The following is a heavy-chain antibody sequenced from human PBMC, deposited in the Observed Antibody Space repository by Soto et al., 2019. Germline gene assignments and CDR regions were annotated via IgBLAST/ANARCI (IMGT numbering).Heavy chain of an antibody. V-gene: IGHV3-48*03. J-gene: IGHJ4*02. CDR1: GFTFSSYE. CDR3: VSHSNSYGPFNFDY. CDR2: ISSSGSTI. Sequence: EVLLVESGGGLVQPGGSLRLSCAASGFTFSSYEMNWVRQAPGKGLEWVSYISSSGSTIYYADSVKGRFTISRDNAKNSLYLQRNSLRAEDTAVYYCVSHSNSYGPFNFDYWGQGTLVTVSS. D-gene: IGHD5-18*01.